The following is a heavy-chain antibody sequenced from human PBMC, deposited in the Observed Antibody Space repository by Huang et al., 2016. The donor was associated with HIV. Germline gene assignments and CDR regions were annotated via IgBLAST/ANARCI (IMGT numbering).Heavy chain of an antibody. CDR3: AKMGQRDPGY. J-gene: IGHJ4*02. CDR2: INPKTDVT. Sequence: QVQLVQSGAEVKKHGASVKVSCKTSGFTFTAIYMHWVRQAQGQGLEWMGWINPKTDVTNYARQFQGRVTMTTSASLTTAYMELSGLKSDDTAIYYCAKMGQRDPGYWGQGTPVTVSS. V-gene: IGHV1-2*02. CDR1: GFTFTAIY. D-gene: IGHD6-25*01.